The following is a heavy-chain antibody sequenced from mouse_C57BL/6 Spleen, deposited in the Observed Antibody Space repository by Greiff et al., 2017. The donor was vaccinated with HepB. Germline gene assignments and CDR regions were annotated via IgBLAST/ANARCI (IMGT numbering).Heavy chain of an antibody. D-gene: IGHD3-2*02. CDR1: GYTFTSYG. V-gene: IGHV1-81*01. CDR3: ARHSSGYWVDY. J-gene: IGHJ4*01. Sequence: QVQLQQSGAELARPGASVKLSCKASGYTFTSYGISWVKQRTGQGLEWIGEIYPRSGNTYYNEKFKGKATLTADKSSSTAYMELRSLTSEDSAVYFCARHSSGYWVDYWGQGTSVTVSS. CDR2: IYPRSGNT.